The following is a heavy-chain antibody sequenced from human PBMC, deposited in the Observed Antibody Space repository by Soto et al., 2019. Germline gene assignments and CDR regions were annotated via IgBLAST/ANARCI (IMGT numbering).Heavy chain of an antibody. CDR3: ARGNYDSYCMDV. Sequence: ASAKVSCKASGYTFTSYGISWVRQAPGQGLEWMGWISAYNGNTNYAQKPQGRVTMTTDTSTSTAYMALRSLRSDDTAVYYCARGNYDSYCMDVWGRGTRVPVSS. CDR2: ISAYNGNT. J-gene: IGHJ6*02. CDR1: GYTFTSYG. D-gene: IGHD3-9*01. V-gene: IGHV1-18*01.